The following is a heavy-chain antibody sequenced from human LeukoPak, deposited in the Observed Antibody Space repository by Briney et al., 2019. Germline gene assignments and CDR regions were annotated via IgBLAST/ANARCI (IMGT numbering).Heavy chain of an antibody. CDR3: ARDSSGYYPGY. V-gene: IGHV3-30-3*01. CDR1: GFTFSNYA. J-gene: IGHJ4*02. CDR2: ISYDGSNK. D-gene: IGHD6-19*01. Sequence: GGSLRLSCAASGFTFSNYAMHWVRQAPGKGLEWVAVISYDGSNKYYADSVKGRFTISRDNSKNTLYLQMNSLRTEDTAVYYCARDSSGYYPGYWGQGTLVTVSS.